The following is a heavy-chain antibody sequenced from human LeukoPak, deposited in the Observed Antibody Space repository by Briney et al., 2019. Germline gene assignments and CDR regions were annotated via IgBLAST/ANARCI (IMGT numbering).Heavy chain of an antibody. J-gene: IGHJ6*02. V-gene: IGHV3-21*01. D-gene: IGHD2-15*01. CDR3: ARLAVVAATEDPYYYKYGMDV. Sequence: GGSLRLSCAASGFTFSTYAMTWVRQAPGKGLEWVSSISTSTSYIYYADSVKGRFTISRDNAKNSLYLQMNSLRAEDTAVYYCARLAVVAATEDPYYYKYGMDVWGQGTTVTVSS. CDR2: ISTSTSYI. CDR1: GFTFSTYA.